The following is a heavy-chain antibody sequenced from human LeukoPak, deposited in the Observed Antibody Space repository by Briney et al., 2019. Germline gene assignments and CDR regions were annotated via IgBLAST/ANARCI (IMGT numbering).Heavy chain of an antibody. CDR1: GGSISSYY. CDR2: IYTNGST. J-gene: IGHJ4*02. V-gene: IGHV4-4*07. Sequence: SETLSLTCTVSGGSISSYYWSWIRQPAGKGLEWIGRIYTNGSTNYNPSLKSRVTMSVDTSKNQFSLKLSSVTAADTAVYYCARDGVSNRYDFWSGYSIGYFDYWGQGTLVTVSS. CDR3: ARDGVSNRYDFWSGYSIGYFDY. D-gene: IGHD3-3*01.